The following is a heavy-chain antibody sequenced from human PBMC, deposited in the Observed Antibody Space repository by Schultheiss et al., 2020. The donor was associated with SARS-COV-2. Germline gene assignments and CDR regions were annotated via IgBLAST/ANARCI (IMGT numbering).Heavy chain of an antibody. V-gene: IGHV3-23*01. D-gene: IGHD3-3*01. CDR3: AKADFWSGYDQNWYFDL. CDR2: ISGSGGST. J-gene: IGHJ2*01. Sequence: GESLKISCAASGFTFSSYAMSWVRQAPGKGLEWVSAISGSGGSTYYADSVKGRFTISRDNSKNTLYLQMNSLRAEDTAVYYCAKADFWSGYDQNWYFDLWGRGTLVTVSS. CDR1: GFTFSSYA.